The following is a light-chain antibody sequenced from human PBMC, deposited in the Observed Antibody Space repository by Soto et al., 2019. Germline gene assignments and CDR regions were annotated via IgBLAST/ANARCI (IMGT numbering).Light chain of an antibody. CDR1: SSDVGSYNL. Sequence: TQPASVSGSPGQSITISCTGTSSDVGSYNLVSWYQQHPGKALKLMIYEGSKRPSGVSNRFSGSKSGNTASLTISGLQAEDEADYYCCSYAGSSTPYVFGTGTKVTVL. CDR2: EGS. V-gene: IGLV2-23*01. J-gene: IGLJ1*01. CDR3: CSYAGSSTPYV.